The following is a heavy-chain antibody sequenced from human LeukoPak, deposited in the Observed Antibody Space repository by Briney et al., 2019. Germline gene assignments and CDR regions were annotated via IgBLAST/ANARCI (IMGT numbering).Heavy chain of an antibody. Sequence: GGSLRLSCAASGFTFSSYAMHWVRQASGKGLVWVSRINSDGKTTTYADSVKGRFTISRDNADNTLYLQMNSLSAEDTALYYCAKDYPPYLGQGTLVTVSA. CDR2: INSDGKTT. CDR1: GFTFSSYA. J-gene: IGHJ4*02. V-gene: IGHV3-74*01. CDR3: AKDYPPY.